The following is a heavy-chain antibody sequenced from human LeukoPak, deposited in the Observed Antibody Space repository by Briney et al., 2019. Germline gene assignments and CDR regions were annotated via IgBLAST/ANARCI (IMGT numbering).Heavy chain of an antibody. V-gene: IGHV4-39*01. Sequence: SETLSLTCTVSGGSISSSSYYWVWIRQPPGQGLEWIGCISYSGSTYYNPSLTSRVTIYEDTSNNQFSLRLSSVTAADTAAYYCAGAGGDYYFDYWGQGTLVTVSS. CDR2: ISYSGST. D-gene: IGHD3-16*01. J-gene: IGHJ4*02. CDR3: AGAGGDYYFDY. CDR1: GGSISSSSYY.